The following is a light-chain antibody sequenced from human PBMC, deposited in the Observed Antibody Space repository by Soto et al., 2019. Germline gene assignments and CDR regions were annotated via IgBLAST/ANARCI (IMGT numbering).Light chain of an antibody. CDR2: GAS. CDR1: QSVSSNY. V-gene: IGKV3-20*01. J-gene: IGKJ1*01. Sequence: EIVLTQSPGTLSLSPGERATLSCRASQSVSSNYITWYQQKPGQAPRLLIYGASRRATDIPDRFSGSGSGTDFTLTISILEPEDVAVYYCQPYGSSPTFCQGTKVEIK. CDR3: QPYGSSPT.